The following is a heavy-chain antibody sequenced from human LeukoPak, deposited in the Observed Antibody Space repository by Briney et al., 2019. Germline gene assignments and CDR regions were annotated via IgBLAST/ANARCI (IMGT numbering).Heavy chain of an antibody. J-gene: IGHJ4*02. CDR3: ASVRSGSYSRVRLGYFDY. D-gene: IGHD1-26*01. V-gene: IGHV1-69*01. CDR2: IIPIFGTA. CDR1: GGTFSSYA. Sequence: SVKVSCKASGGTFSSYAISWVRQAPGQGLEWMGGIIPIFGTANYAQKFQGRVTITADESTSTAYMELSSLRSEDTAVYYCASVRSGSYSRVRLGYFDYWGQGTLVTVSS.